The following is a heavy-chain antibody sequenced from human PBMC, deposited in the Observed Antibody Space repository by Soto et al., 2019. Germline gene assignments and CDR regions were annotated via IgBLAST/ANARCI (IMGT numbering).Heavy chain of an antibody. J-gene: IGHJ3*01. D-gene: IGHD6-19*01. V-gene: IGHV3-21*01. CDR2: ISSSSYSI. CDR3: VRDLAVAGTGEWAGFGL. CDR1: GFTLGSYS. Sequence: EVQLVESGGGLVKPGGSLRLSCEVSGFTLGSYSMNWVRQAPGKGLEWVSYISSSSYSIYYADSVRGRFTISRDNPRNSLYQQMNNLRAEDTAVYYCVRDLAVAGTGEWAGFGLWGQGTMVTVSS.